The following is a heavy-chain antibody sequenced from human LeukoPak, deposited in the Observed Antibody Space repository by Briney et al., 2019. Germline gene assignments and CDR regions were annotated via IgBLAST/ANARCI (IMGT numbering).Heavy chain of an antibody. J-gene: IGHJ6*02. Sequence: PSETLSLTCAVYGGSFSDFYWNWIRQPPGKGLEWVGEINDSGTTNYNPSLKSRVTIAVDTSKNQFSLNLSSVTAADTAVYYCARDSRYCNSISCYGRPGYYGLDVWGQGTTVTVSS. CDR3: ARDSRYCNSISCYGRPGYYGLDV. D-gene: IGHD2-2*01. CDR2: INDSGTT. V-gene: IGHV4-34*01. CDR1: GGSFSDFY.